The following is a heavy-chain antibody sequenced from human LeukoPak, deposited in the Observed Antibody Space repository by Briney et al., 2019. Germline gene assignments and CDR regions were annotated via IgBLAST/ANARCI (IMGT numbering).Heavy chain of an antibody. CDR2: INPNSGGT. J-gene: IGHJ5*02. CDR1: GYTFTGYY. V-gene: IGHV1-2*02. D-gene: IGHD4-17*01. CDR3: ARHYGDYYNWFDP. Sequence: ASVKVSCKASGYTFTGYYMHWVRQAPGQGLEWMGWINPNSGGTNYAQKLQGRVTMTTDTSTSTAYMELRSLRSDDTAVYYCARHYGDYYNWFDPWGQGTLVTVSS.